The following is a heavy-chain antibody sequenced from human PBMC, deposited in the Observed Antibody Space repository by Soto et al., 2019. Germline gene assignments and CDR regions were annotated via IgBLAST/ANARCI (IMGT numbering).Heavy chain of an antibody. D-gene: IGHD1-26*01. CDR2: IWYDGSNK. V-gene: IGHV3-33*01. CDR3: ARDHEGATDFDY. Sequence: GGSLRLSFAASGFTFSSYGMHWVRQAPGKGLEWVAVIWYDGSNKYYADSVKGRFTISRDNSKNTLYLQMNSPRAEDTAVYCCARDHEGATDFDYWGQGTLVTVSS. J-gene: IGHJ4*02. CDR1: GFTFSSYG.